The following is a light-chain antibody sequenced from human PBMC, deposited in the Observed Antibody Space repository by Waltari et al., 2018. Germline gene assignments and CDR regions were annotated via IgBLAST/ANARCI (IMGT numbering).Light chain of an antibody. CDR1: QGISSY. J-gene: IGKJ3*01. CDR3: QQVNSYPFT. V-gene: IGKV1-9*01. Sequence: IQLTQPPSSLSASVGDRVTITCRASQGISSYLAWYQQKPGKAPKLLIYAGSTLLNGVPSRFSGGGFGTDFTLTISSLQPEDFATYYCQQVNSYPFTFGPGTTVDIK. CDR2: AGS.